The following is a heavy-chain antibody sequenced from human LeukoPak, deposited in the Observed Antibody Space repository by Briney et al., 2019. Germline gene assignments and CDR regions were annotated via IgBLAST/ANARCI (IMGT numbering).Heavy chain of an antibody. D-gene: IGHD5-18*01. CDR3: AREERDTAMATDTFYYYYGMDV. Sequence: SVKVSCKASGGTFSSYAISWVRQAPGQGLEWMGRIIPILGIANYAQKFQGRVTITADKSTSTAYMELSSLRSEDTAVYYCAREERDTAMATDTFYYYYGMDVWGQGTTVTVSS. CDR2: IIPILGIA. V-gene: IGHV1-69*04. CDR1: GGTFSSYA. J-gene: IGHJ6*02.